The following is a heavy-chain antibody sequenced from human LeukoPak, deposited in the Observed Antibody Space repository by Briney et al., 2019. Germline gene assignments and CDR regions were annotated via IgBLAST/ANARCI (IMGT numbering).Heavy chain of an antibody. Sequence: ASVKVSCKASGYTFTIYGISWVRQAPGQGLEWMGWISAYNGNTNYAQKLKGRVTITTDTSTSTAYMELRSLRCDDTAVYYCARATSSIAACAYYYYYYMDVWGKGTTVTVSS. J-gene: IGHJ6*03. CDR3: ARATSSIAACAYYYYYYMDV. D-gene: IGHD6-6*01. V-gene: IGHV1-18*01. CDR2: ISAYNGNT. CDR1: GYTFTIYG.